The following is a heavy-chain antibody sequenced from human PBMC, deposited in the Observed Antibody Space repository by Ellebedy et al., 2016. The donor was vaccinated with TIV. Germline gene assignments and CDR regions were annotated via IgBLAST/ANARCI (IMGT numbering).Heavy chain of an antibody. Sequence: GESLKISCTASGFTFGDYAMSWFRQAPGKELEWVSTIPGIGGGDNTYYADSVRGRFTISRDDSKNTVYLQMNSLRAEDTAVYYCAKDDDVSVRIRFDPWGQGTLVTVSS. CDR2: IPGIGGGDNT. CDR1: GFTFGDYA. D-gene: IGHD3-16*01. J-gene: IGHJ5*02. CDR3: AKDDDVSVRIRFDP. V-gene: IGHV3-23*01.